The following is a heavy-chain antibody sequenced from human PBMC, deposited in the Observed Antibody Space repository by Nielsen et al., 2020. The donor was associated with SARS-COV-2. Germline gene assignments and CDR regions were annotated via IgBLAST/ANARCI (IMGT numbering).Heavy chain of an antibody. Sequence: GGSLRLSCKGSGYSFSSYWIGWVRQMPGKGLEWMGRIDPSDSYTNYSPSFQGHVTISADKSISTAYLQWSSLKASGTAMYYCARHGSTAYYMDVWGKGTTVTVSS. CDR3: ARHGSTAYYMDV. CDR1: GYSFSSYW. V-gene: IGHV5-10-1*01. CDR2: IDPSDSYT. D-gene: IGHD6-13*01. J-gene: IGHJ6*03.